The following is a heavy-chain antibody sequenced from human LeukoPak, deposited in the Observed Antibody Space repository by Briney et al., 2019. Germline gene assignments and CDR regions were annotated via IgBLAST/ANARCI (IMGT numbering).Heavy chain of an antibody. Sequence: ASVKVSCKASGYTFTSYGISWVRQAPGRGLEWMGWISAYNGHANYAQKLQGRATMTTDTSTSTAYMELRSLRSDDTAVYYCARDLGIVGAAPPLYYMDVWGKGTTVTVSS. CDR3: ARDLGIVGAAPPLYYMDV. CDR1: GYTFTSYG. J-gene: IGHJ6*03. V-gene: IGHV1-18*01. CDR2: ISAYNGHA. D-gene: IGHD1-26*01.